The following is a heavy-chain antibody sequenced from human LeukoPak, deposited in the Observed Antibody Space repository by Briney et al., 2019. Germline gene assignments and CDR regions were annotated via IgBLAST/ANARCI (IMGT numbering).Heavy chain of an antibody. CDR2: IYYSGST. V-gene: IGHV4-30-4*01. CDR3: ARVDGTVSLDY. J-gene: IGHJ4*02. CDR1: GGSISIGDYY. Sequence: SETLSLTCTVSGGSISIGDYYWSWIRQPPGKGLEWIGYIYYSGSTYYNPSLKSRITISGDTSKNQLSLKVSSVTATDTAVYYCARVDGTVSLDYWGQGTLVTVSS. D-gene: IGHD4-17*01.